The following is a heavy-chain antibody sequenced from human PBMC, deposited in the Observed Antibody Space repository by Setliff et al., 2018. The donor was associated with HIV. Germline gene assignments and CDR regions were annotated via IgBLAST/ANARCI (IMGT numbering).Heavy chain of an antibody. V-gene: IGHV4-30-4*08. CDR2: IYYNGNAY. CDR3: TKRRGPMVRGVDPTPSYYFDY. Sequence: SETLSLTCTVSGGSISSANYYWSWIRQPPGKGLEWIGYIYYNGNAYYYNPSLKSRTTISRDTSMNQFSLKLPSVTAADTAVYYCTKRRGPMVRGVDPTPSYYFDYWGQGTLGTVSS. D-gene: IGHD3-10*01. J-gene: IGHJ4*02. CDR1: GGSISSANYY.